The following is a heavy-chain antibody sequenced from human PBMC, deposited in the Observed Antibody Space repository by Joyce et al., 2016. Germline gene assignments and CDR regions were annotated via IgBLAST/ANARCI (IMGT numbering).Heavy chain of an antibody. V-gene: IGHV4-34*01. CDR3: ARSQWLAPLMY. Sequence: QVQLQQWGAGLLKPSETLSLTCAVSGGPFRGFFWTWVRQAPGKGLEWIGDINNSEVTNYNPSLKTRVTSSVDTSKNQFSLKLTSLSAADTAVYYCARSQWLAPLMYWGQGTPVTVSS. D-gene: IGHD6-19*01. CDR2: INNSEVT. CDR1: GGPFRGFF. J-gene: IGHJ4*02.